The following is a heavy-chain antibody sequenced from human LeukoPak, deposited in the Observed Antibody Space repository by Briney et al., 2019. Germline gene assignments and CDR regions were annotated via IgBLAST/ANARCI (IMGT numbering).Heavy chain of an antibody. Sequence: GASVKVSCKASGYTFTSYGISWVRQAPGQGLEWMGWINTNTGNPTYAQGFTGRFVFSLDTSVSTAYLQISSLKAEDTAVYYCARGVYYDFWSGYYLPRDYYYMDVWGKGTTVTVSS. CDR3: ARGVYYDFWSGYYLPRDYYYMDV. D-gene: IGHD3-3*01. CDR2: INTNTGNP. CDR1: GYTFTSYG. J-gene: IGHJ6*03. V-gene: IGHV7-4-1*02.